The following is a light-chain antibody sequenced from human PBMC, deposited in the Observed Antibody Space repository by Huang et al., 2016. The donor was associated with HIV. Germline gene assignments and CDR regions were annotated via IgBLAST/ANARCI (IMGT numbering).Light chain of an antibody. V-gene: IGKV3-15*01. J-gene: IGKJ5*01. CDR3: QQYNNWPPLIT. Sequence: EIVMTQSPATLSVSPGERATLSCRASQSVSSNLAWYLQKPGQGPRPLIYGASARATGIPARFSGSGSGTEFTLTISSLQSEDFAVYYCQQYNNWPPLITFGQGTRLEIK. CDR2: GAS. CDR1: QSVSSN.